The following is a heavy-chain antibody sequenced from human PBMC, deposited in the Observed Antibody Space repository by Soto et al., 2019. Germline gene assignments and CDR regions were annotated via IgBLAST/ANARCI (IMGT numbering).Heavy chain of an antibody. V-gene: IGHV3-64D*08. J-gene: IGHJ6*04. D-gene: IGHD2-21*01. CDR3: FKDKAQVMIGYFYYAMDV. CDR1: GFTFSSYA. Sequence: GGSLRLSCSASGFTFSSYAMYWVRQAPGKGQEYVSAISSNGGSTSYADSVKGRFTISRDNSKNTLDLQMSSLRAEDTTVYYCFKDKAQVMIGYFYYAMDVWGKGTTVTVSS. CDR2: ISSNGGST.